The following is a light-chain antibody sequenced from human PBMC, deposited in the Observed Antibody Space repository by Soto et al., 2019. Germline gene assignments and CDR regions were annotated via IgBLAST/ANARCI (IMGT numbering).Light chain of an antibody. J-gene: IGKJ3*01. V-gene: IGKV1-33*01. CDR3: QQSDNLPDFT. Sequence: DIQVTQSPPSLSAYVGDRVTVTCQASQDINTFLNWVHQRPGEAHKLIIYATSNLEPGVPSRFSGRQSGTDFILSISSLQPEDVGTYYCQQSDNLPDFTFGPGTKVNI. CDR1: QDINTF. CDR2: ATS.